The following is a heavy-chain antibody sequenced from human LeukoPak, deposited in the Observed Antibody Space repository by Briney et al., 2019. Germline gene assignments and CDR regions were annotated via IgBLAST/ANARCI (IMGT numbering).Heavy chain of an antibody. V-gene: IGHV3-23*01. CDR2: ISGSGGST. Sequence: GGSLRLSCAASGFTFSSYAMSWVRQAPGKGLEWVSAISGSGGSTYYADSVKGRLTISRDNSKNTLYLQMNSLRAEDTAVYYCVGDLYYGSGSYYNINAFDIWGQGTMVTVSS. D-gene: IGHD3-10*01. CDR1: GFTFSSYA. J-gene: IGHJ3*02. CDR3: VGDLYYGSGSYYNINAFDI.